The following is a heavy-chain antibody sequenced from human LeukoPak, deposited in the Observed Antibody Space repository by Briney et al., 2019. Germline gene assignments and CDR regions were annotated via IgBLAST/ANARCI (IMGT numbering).Heavy chain of an antibody. CDR2: INPNSGST. J-gene: IGHJ4*02. CDR3: ATSRALEYFDY. D-gene: IGHD1-1*01. Sequence: ASVKVSCKASGYTFTGYYMHWVRQAPGQGLEWMGWINPNSGSTSYAQKFQGRVTMTRDTSTSTVYMELSSLRSEDTAVYYCATSRALEYFDYWGQGTLVTVSS. CDR1: GYTFTGYY. V-gene: IGHV1-46*01.